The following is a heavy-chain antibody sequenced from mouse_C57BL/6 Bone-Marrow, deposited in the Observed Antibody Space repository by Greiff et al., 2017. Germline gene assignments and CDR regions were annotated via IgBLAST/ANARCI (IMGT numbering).Heavy chain of an antibody. CDR2: FYPGSGSI. D-gene: IGHD2-1*01. Sequence: QVQLQQSGAELVKPGASVKLSCKASGYTFTAYTIHWVKQRSGQGLEWIGWFYPGSGSIKYNEKFKDKATLTADKSSSTVYMELSSLTSEDSAVYFCARYEEGYGNYGAWCAYWGQGTLVTVSA. J-gene: IGHJ3*01. V-gene: IGHV1-62-2*01. CDR3: ARYEEGYGNYGAWCAY. CDR1: GYTFTAYT.